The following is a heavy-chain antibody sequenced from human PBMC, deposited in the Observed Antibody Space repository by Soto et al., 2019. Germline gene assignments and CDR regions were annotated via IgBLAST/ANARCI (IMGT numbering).Heavy chain of an antibody. CDR2: IYHSGST. D-gene: IGHD5-12*01. CDR3: ARAIVATTSPYFDY. Sequence: QLQLQESGSGLVKPSQTLSLTCAVSGGSISSGGYSWSWIRQPPGKGLEWIGYIYHSGSTYYNPSLKSRVTISVDRSKNQFPLKLSSVTAADTAVYYCARAIVATTSPYFDYWGQGTLVTVSS. V-gene: IGHV4-30-2*01. CDR1: GGSISSGGYS. J-gene: IGHJ4*02.